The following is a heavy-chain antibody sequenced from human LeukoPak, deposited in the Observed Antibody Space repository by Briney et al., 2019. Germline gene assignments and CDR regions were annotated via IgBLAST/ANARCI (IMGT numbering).Heavy chain of an antibody. CDR1: GFTFSSYE. D-gene: IGHD1-26*01. CDR2: ISSSGSTI. V-gene: IGHV3-48*03. J-gene: IGHJ5*02. Sequence: PGGSLRLSCAASGFTFSSYEMNWVRQAPGKGLEWVSYISSSGSTIYYADSVKGRFTISRDNAKNSLYLQMNSLRAEDTAVYYCATGRVGATTHWFDPWGQGTLVTVSS. CDR3: ATGRVGATTHWFDP.